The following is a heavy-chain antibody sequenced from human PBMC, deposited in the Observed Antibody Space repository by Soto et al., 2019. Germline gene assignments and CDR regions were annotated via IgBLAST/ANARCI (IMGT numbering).Heavy chain of an antibody. CDR2: ISSSSSTI. J-gene: IGHJ4*02. V-gene: IGHV3-48*01. CDR3: ARDYYKYYDSSGYYRSPAY. Sequence: GGSLRLSCAASGFTFSSYSMNWVRQAPGKGLEWVSYISSSSSTIYYADSVKGRFTISRDNARNSLYLQMNSLRAEDTAVYYCARDYYKYYDSSGYYRSPAYWGQGTLVTVSS. D-gene: IGHD3-22*01. CDR1: GFTFSSYS.